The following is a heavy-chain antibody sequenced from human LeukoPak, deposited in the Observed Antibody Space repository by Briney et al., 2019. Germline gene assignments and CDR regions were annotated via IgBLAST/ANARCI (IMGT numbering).Heavy chain of an antibody. D-gene: IGHD3-16*01. J-gene: IGHJ4*02. CDR1: GLTFSSHA. V-gene: IGHV3-23*01. CDR3: ASRPPSETYYGVLDY. Sequence: GGSLRLSCVASGLTFSSHAMTWVRQAPGKGLEWVSGVTNSGGTTYHAESVRGRFTISRDNSKNILYLQMNNLRAEDTAVYYCASRPPSETYYGVLDYWGQGTLVTVSS. CDR2: VTNSGGTT.